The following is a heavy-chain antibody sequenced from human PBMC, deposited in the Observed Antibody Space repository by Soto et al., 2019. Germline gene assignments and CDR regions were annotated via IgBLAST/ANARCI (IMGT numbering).Heavy chain of an antibody. V-gene: IGHV3-33*01. J-gene: IGHJ5*02. D-gene: IGHD3-22*01. CDR2: IRYDGSNK. CDR3: ARAAMIVVDTGFNWFDP. CDR1: GFTFSSYG. Sequence: QVQLVESGGGVVPPGRSLRLSCAASGFTFSSYGMHWVRQAPGKGLEWVAGIRYDGSNKYYADSGQGRFTIARDNSKNTLDLQMNSLRAEDTAVYYCARAAMIVVDTGFNWFDPWGQGALVTVS.